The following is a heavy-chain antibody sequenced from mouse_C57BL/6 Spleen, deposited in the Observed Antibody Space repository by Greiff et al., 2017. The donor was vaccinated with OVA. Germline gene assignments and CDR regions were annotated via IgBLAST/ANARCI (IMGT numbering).Heavy chain of an antibody. D-gene: IGHD2-4*01. Sequence: EVQLQQSGPVLVKPGASVKMSCKASGYTFTDYYMNWVKQSHGKSLEWIGVINPYNGGTSYNQKFKGKATLTVDKSSSTAYMELNSLTSEDSAVYYCARRGIYYDYDGLLDYWGQGTTLTVSS. CDR1: GYTFTDYY. V-gene: IGHV1-19*01. CDR2: INPYNGGT. CDR3: ARRGIYYDYDGLLDY. J-gene: IGHJ2*01.